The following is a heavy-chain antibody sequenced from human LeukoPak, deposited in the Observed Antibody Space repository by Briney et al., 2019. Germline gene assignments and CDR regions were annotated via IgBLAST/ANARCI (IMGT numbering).Heavy chain of an antibody. CDR2: ISGSGGST. Sequence: PGGSLRLSCAASGFTFSSYAMSWVRQAPGKGLEWVSAISGSGGSTYYADSVKGRFTISRDNSKNMLYLQMNSLRAEDTAVYYCAKDPRRGYDARYFDYWGQGTLVTVSS. CDR1: GFTFSSYA. D-gene: IGHD5-12*01. J-gene: IGHJ4*02. CDR3: AKDPRRGYDARYFDY. V-gene: IGHV3-23*01.